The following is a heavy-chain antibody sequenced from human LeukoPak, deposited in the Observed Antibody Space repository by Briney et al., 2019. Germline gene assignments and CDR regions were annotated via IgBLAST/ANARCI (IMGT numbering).Heavy chain of an antibody. CDR2: ISYDGSNK. CDR3: AREPIDGYVPDY. CDR1: GFTFSSYA. J-gene: IGHJ4*02. V-gene: IGHV3-30-3*01. Sequence: GGSLRLSCAASGFTFSSYAMSWVRQAPGKGLEWVAVISYDGSNKYYADSVKGRFTISRDNSKNTLYLQMNSLRAEDTAVYYCAREPIDGYVPDYWGQGTLVTVSS. D-gene: IGHD5-18*01.